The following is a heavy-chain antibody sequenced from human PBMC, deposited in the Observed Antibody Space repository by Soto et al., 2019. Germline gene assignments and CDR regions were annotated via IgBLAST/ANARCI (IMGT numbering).Heavy chain of an antibody. V-gene: IGHV1-69*13. CDR1: GGTFSSYA. CDR3: ARATRGGAIKDKSFDY. CDR2: IIPIFGTA. J-gene: IGHJ4*02. D-gene: IGHD3-10*01. Sequence: ASVKVSCKASGGTFSSYAISWVRQAPGQGLEWMGGIIPIFGTANYAQKFQGRVTITADESTSTAYMELSSLRSEDTAVYYCARATRGGAIKDKSFDYWGQGTLVTVSS.